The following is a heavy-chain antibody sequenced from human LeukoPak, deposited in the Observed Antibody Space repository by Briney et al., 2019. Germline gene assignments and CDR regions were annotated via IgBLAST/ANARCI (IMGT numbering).Heavy chain of an antibody. V-gene: IGHV1-2*02. D-gene: IGHD2-2*01. J-gene: IGHJ5*02. CDR3: ARDPGCSSTSCYVYGWFDP. CDR2: INPNSGGT. Sequence: ASVKVSCKASGYTFTGYYMHWVRRAPGQGLEWMGWINPNSGGTNYAQKFQGRVTMTRDTSISTAYMELSRLRSDDTAVYYCARDPGCSSTSCYVYGWFDPWGQGTLVTVSS. CDR1: GYTFTGYY.